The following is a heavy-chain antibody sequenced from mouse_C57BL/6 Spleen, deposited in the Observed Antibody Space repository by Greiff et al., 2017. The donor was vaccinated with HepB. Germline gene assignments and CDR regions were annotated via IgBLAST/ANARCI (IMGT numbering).Heavy chain of an antibody. J-gene: IGHJ4*01. CDR2: INPNNGGT. Sequence: EVQLQQSGPELVKPGASVKISCKASGYTFTDYYMNWVKQSHGKSLEWIGDINPNNGGTSYNQKFKGKATLNVDKSSSTAYMELRSLTSEDSAVYYGASPPGSAVDGGGVAMDYWGQGTSVTVSS. D-gene: IGHD6-1*01. CDR1: GYTFTDYY. CDR3: ASPPGSAVDGGGVAMDY. V-gene: IGHV1-26*01.